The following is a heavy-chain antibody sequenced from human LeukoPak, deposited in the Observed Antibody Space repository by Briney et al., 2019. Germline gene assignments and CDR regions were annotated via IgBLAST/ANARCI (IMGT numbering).Heavy chain of an antibody. V-gene: IGHV3-30*02. D-gene: IGHD1-26*01. CDR3: ARDIPRGSTHLDY. Sequence: GGSLRLSCAASGFAFSSYGMHWVRQAPGKGLEWVAFIRYDGSNKYYADSVKGRFTISRDNSKNTLYLQMNSLRVEDTAVYYCARDIPRGSTHLDYWGQGTLVTVSA. J-gene: IGHJ4*02. CDR1: GFAFSSYG. CDR2: IRYDGSNK.